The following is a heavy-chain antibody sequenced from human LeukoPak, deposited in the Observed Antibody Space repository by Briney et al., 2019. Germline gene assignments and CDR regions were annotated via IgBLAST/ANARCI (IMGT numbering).Heavy chain of an antibody. CDR3: ARELGINAFDV. V-gene: IGHV1-2*02. Sequence: GASVKVSCEASGYTLTDNHLYWVRQAPGQGLEWMGWIDPNSGVTNFAQNFQGRLTMTTDTSISTAYMELSRLTSDDTTVYYCARELGINAFDVWGQGTLVTVFS. D-gene: IGHD7-27*01. CDR1: GYTLTDNH. CDR2: IDPNSGVT. J-gene: IGHJ3*01.